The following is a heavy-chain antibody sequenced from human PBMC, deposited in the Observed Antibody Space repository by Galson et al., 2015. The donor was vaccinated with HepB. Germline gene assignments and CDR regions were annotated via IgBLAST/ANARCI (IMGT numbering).Heavy chain of an antibody. V-gene: IGHV1-8*01. D-gene: IGHD1-26*01. CDR1: GYTFTSYD. Sequence: SEKVSCKASGYTFTSYDINWVRQATGQGLEWMGWMNPNSGNTGYAQKFQGRVTMTRNTSISTAYMELSSLRSEDTAVYYCARAKTGGRIVGARSFDYWGQGTLVTVSS. CDR2: MNPNSGNT. J-gene: IGHJ4*02. CDR3: ARAKTGGRIVGARSFDY.